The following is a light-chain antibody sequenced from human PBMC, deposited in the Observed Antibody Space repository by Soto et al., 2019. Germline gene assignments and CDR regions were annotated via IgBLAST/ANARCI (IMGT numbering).Light chain of an antibody. J-gene: IGKJ1*01. CDR2: GAS. V-gene: IGKV3-15*01. CDR3: QQYMHWPRT. Sequence: IGMTQSPATLSVSPGEGATLSCRASQSLRTNLAWYQHRPGQAPRLLIFGASTRATGVPARFSGGGSGTEFTLTISSLQSEDFALYYCQQYMHWPRTFGQGTKVDIK. CDR1: QSLRTN.